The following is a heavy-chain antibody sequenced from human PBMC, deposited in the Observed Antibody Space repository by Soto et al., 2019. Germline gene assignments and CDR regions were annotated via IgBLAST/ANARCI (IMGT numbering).Heavy chain of an antibody. CDR1: GGSISSGGHY. Sequence: SETLSLTCTVSGGSISSGGHYWSWIRQHPGKGLEWIGYIYYSGSTYYNPSLKSRVTISVDTSKNQFSLKLSSVTAADTAVYYCARVEDLTGYAKGDVFDIWGQGTMVTVSS. CDR2: IYYSGST. J-gene: IGHJ3*02. CDR3: ARVEDLTGYAKGDVFDI. D-gene: IGHD3-9*01. V-gene: IGHV4-31*03.